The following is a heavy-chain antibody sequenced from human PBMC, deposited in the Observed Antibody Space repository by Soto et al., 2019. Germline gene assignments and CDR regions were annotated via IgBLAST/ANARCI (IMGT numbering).Heavy chain of an antibody. CDR3: ARPRTTIFGGVINRARRNYGMDV. J-gene: IGHJ6*01. D-gene: IGHD3-3*01. CDR1: GGSFSGYY. V-gene: IGHV4-34*01. Sequence: PSETLSLTCSVYGGSFSGYYWCRIRQPPGKGQEWIGEINHSGSTNYNPSLKSRVTISVDTSKNQFSLKLISVAAAATAVSYCARPRTTIFGGVINRARRNYGMDVWRQGTAVTLSS. CDR2: INHSGST.